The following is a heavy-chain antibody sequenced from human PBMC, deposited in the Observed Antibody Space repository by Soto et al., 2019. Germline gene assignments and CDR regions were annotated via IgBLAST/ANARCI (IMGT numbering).Heavy chain of an antibody. D-gene: IGHD7-27*01. CDR3: AIHPELGSSLHYGMDV. CDR2: IYPGDSDT. V-gene: IGHV5-51*01. Sequence: GDALKISWKGSGYSFTTYWIGWVLQIPGKGLECMGIIYPGDSDTRYGPSFQGQVTISADKSISTAYLQWSSLKASDTAMYYCAIHPELGSSLHYGMDVWGQGTTVTVSS. J-gene: IGHJ6*02. CDR1: GYSFTTYW.